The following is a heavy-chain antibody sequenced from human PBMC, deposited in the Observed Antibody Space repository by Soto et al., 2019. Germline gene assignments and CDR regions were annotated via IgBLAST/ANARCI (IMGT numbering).Heavy chain of an antibody. D-gene: IGHD6-19*01. J-gene: IGHJ3*02. V-gene: IGHV3-33*01. CDR3: TIDAGYGSGFHDAFDI. Sequence: QVQLVESGGGVVQPGTSLRLSCAASGFTFNTYGMHWVRQAPGKGLEWVAVIWYDGINKYYADSVKGRFTISKDISENTEDLQMSSLRAEDMAVYYCTIDAGYGSGFHDAFDIWGQGTTVTISS. CDR2: IWYDGINK. CDR1: GFTFNTYG.